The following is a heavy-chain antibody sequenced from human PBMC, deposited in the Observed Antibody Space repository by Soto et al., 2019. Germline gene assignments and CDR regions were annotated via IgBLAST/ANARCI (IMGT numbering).Heavy chain of an antibody. D-gene: IGHD6-13*01. J-gene: IGHJ4*02. V-gene: IGHV4-39*01. CDR1: GGSISSSSYY. Sequence: PSETLSLTCTVSGGSISSSSYYWGWIRQPPGKGLEWIGSIYYSGSTYYNPSLKSRVTISVDTSKNQFSLKLSSVTAADTAVYYCASPAQYSSSSLGTGDYWGQGTLVTVSS. CDR2: IYYSGST. CDR3: ASPAQYSSSSLGTGDY.